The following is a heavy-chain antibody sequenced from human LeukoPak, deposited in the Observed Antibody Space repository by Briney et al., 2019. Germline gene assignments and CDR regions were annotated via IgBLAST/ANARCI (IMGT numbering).Heavy chain of an antibody. CDR1: GGSISSYY. J-gene: IGHJ4*02. CDR3: ARAVAATELVDY. D-gene: IGHD2-15*01. CDR2: IYYSGST. Sequence: SETLSLTCTVSGGSISSYYWSWIRQPPGKGLEWIGYIYYSGSTNYNPSLKSRVTISVDTSKNQFSLKLSSVTAADTAVYYCARAVAATELVDYWGQGTLVTVSS. V-gene: IGHV4-59*01.